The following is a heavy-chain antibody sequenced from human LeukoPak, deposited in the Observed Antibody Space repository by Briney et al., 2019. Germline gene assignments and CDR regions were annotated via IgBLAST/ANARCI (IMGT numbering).Heavy chain of an antibody. D-gene: IGHD4-17*01. J-gene: IGHJ4*02. Sequence: PGGSLRLSCTASGFTFSSYAMNWVRQAPGKGLDWVSGITNGGTTYYADSVKGRFTISGDNSKSTLFLQMKSLRAEDTAIYYCTKDLSALQWAGDETTVTEGYWGQGTLVTVSS. CDR2: ITNGGTT. V-gene: IGHV3-23*01. CDR3: TKDLSALQWAGDETTVTEGY. CDR1: GFTFSSYA.